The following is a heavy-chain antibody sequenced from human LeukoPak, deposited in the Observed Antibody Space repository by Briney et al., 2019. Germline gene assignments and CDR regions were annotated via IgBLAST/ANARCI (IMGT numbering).Heavy chain of an antibody. D-gene: IGHD6-13*01. CDR2: IYTSGST. V-gene: IGHV4-4*07. Sequence: KTSETLSLTCTVSGGSISSYYWSWIRQPAGKGLEWVGRIYTSGSTNYNPSLKTRVTMPVNTSKNQFSLKLVTGTTADQPAFYCWRDRGQLIVYCGEGAPVTVSS. CDR3: WRDRGQLIVY. CDR1: GGSISSYY. J-gene: IGHJ4*02.